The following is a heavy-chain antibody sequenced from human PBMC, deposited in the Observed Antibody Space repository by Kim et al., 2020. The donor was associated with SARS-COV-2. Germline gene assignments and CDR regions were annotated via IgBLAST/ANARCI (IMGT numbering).Heavy chain of an antibody. CDR3: AKDTLPYYYGSGNRDAFDI. J-gene: IGHJ3*02. CDR2: INTETGNP. D-gene: IGHD3-10*01. CDR1: GYSFSSYA. Sequence: ASVKVSCEASGYSFSSYAINWVRRAPGQGLEWMGWINTETGNPTYAPGFTGRFVFSLDTSVRSAYVQISSLQAEDTAVYYCAKDTLPYYYGSGNRDAFDIWGQGTIVTVSS. V-gene: IGHV7-4-1*02.